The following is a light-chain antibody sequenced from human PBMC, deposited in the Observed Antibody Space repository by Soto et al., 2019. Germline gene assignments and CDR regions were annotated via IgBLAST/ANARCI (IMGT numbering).Light chain of an antibody. J-gene: IGKJ1*01. V-gene: IGKV1-9*01. Sequence: IHLNQSPSFLSASVGDRVTITCRASQGISSYLAWYQQKPGKAPKLLIYAASTLQSGVPSRFSGSGSGTEFTLTISSLQPEDFATYYCQQLNSYPRTFGQGTKV. CDR1: QGISSY. CDR3: QQLNSYPRT. CDR2: AAS.